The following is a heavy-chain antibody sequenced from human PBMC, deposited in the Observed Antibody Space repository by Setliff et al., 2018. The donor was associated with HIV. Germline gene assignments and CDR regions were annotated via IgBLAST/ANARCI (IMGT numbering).Heavy chain of an antibody. V-gene: IGHV1-2*06. CDR1: GYTFVGYY. J-gene: IGHJ4*02. CDR2: VNPYTGDT. D-gene: IGHD3-9*01. Sequence: ASVKVSCKTSGYTFVGYYIHWVRLAPGQGLEWMGRVNPYTGDTDYGQRFQGRVTMTRDTSINTAYMELSRLRSDDTAVYFCARGAEDLAINPPSFDYYFDYWGQGTPVTVFS. CDR3: ARGAEDLAINPPSFDYYFDY.